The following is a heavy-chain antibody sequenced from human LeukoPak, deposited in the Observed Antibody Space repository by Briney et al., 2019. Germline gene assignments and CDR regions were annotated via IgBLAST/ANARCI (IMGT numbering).Heavy chain of an antibody. V-gene: IGHV4-4*07. CDR1: GGSISSYY. J-gene: IGHJ4*02. CDR3: ARVRYSSGWYYFDY. CDR2: IYTSGST. Sequence: TSETLSLTCTVSGGSISSYYWSWIRQPAGKGLEWIGRIYTSGSTNYNPSLKSRVTMSVDTSKNQFSLKLSSVAAADTAVYYYARVRYSSGWYYFDYWGQGTLVTVSS. D-gene: IGHD6-19*01.